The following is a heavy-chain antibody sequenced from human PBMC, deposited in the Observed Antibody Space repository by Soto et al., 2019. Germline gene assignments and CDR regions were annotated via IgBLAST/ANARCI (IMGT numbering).Heavy chain of an antibody. CDR3: AREGGYVDY. D-gene: IGHD3-16*01. CDR2: IAESGTT. V-gene: IGHV4-39*02. CDR1: GGPIRKNSQY. J-gene: IGHJ4*02. Sequence: LSLPFSVSGGPIRKNSQYWGWIRQSPGAGVGWFGGIAESGTTSYNPSLQSRVTVSVDTSKNQFSLKVISVTGADTAIYYCAREGGYVDYWGQG.